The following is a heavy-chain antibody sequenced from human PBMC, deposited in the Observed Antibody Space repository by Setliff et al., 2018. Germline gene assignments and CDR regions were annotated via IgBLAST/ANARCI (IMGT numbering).Heavy chain of an antibody. CDR3: ARLSWNGLRYYGLDV. Sequence: SETLSLTCNVSGVSISSYYWSWIRQPPGKGLESIGYIQKSGSTNYNSSLMSRVSISVYTSKTQFSLKLRSVTAANPAVYYCARLSWNGLRYYGLDVWGQGTTVTVSS. V-gene: IGHV4-59*01. D-gene: IGHD3-3*01. CDR1: GVSISSYY. J-gene: IGHJ6*02. CDR2: IQKSGST.